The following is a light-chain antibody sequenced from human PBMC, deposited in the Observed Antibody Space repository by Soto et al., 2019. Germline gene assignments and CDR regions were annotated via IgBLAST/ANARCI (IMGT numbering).Light chain of an antibody. V-gene: IGLV2-14*03. J-gene: IGLJ1*01. CDR3: PSYPRSTLFYY. CDR1: RTDVADGYDY. CDR2: DVS. Sequence: QSVLTQPASVSGSPGQSIAISCTGVRTDVADGYDYVSWYQQHPGQAPQLIIYDVSNRPSGVSDRFSGSKSGNTASLTISGLQAEDEAGYYCPSYPRSTLFYYFGIWRKVTVL.